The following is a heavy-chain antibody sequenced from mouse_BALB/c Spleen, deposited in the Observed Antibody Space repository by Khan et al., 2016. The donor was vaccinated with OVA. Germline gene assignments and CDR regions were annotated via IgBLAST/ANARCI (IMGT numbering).Heavy chain of an antibody. CDR1: GFTFNSYG. V-gene: IGHV5-17*02. CDR2: ISGDSNTI. J-gene: IGHJ2*01. CDR3: ATSYFYGYYFDY. Sequence: VELVESGGGLVQPGGSRKLSCAASGFTFNSYGMHWVRQAPEKGLEWVAYISGDSNTIYYTDTVKGRFTISRDNPKNTLFLQMTSLMSEDTAMYYCATSYFYGYYFDYWGPDTTLTVS. D-gene: IGHD1-1*01.